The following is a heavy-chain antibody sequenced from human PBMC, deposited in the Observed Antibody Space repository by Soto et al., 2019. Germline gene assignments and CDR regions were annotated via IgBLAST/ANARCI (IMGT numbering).Heavy chain of an antibody. D-gene: IGHD3-22*01. CDR3: AREGYYDSSGSVGY. Sequence: ASVKVSCKASGYTFTSYGISWVRQAPGQGLEWMGWISAYNGNTNYAQKLQGRVTMTTDTSTSTAYMELRSLRSDDTAVYYCAREGYYDSSGSVGYWAQGTLVTVSS. CDR2: ISAYNGNT. J-gene: IGHJ4*02. V-gene: IGHV1-18*01. CDR1: GYTFTSYG.